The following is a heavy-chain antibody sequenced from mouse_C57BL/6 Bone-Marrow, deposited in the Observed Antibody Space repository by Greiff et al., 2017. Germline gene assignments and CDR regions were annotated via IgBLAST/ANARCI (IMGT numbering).Heavy chain of an antibody. D-gene: IGHD4-1*01. CDR3: ARDELGHEYYFDY. V-gene: IGHV1-55*01. CDR2: IYPGSGST. J-gene: IGHJ2*01. Sequence: QVQLQQPGAELVKPGASVKMSCKASGYTFTSYWITWVKQRPGQGLEWIGDIYPGSGSTNYNEKFKSKATLTVDTSSSAAYMQLSSLTSEDSAVYYCARDELGHEYYFDYWGQGTTLTVSS. CDR1: GYTFTSYW.